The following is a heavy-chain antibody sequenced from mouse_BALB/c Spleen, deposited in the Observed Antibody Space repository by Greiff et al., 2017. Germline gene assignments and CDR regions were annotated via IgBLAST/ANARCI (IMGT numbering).Heavy chain of an antibody. J-gene: IGHJ4*01. CDR2: ISYSGST. V-gene: IGHV3-8*02. CDR1: GDSITSGY. CDR3: ARQLGLPYYAMDY. Sequence: ESGPSLVKPSQTLSLTCSVTGDSITSGYWNWIRKFPGNKLEYMGYISYSGSTYYNPSLKSRISITRDTSKNQYYLQLNSVTTEDTATYYCARQLGLPYYAMDYWGQGTSVTVSS. D-gene: IGHD3-1*01.